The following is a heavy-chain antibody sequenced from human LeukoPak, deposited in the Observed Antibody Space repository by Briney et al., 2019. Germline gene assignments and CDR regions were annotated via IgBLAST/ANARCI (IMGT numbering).Heavy chain of an antibody. Sequence: GGSLRLSCAASGFTFSSYAMSWVRQAPGKGLEWVSAISGGGDSTYYADSVKGRFTISRDNSKNTLYLQMNSPRAEDTAMYYCAKEFPSSSLLTIQHWGQGTLVTVSS. CDR1: GFTFSSYA. CDR2: ISGGGDST. D-gene: IGHD2-2*01. CDR3: AKEFPSSSLLTIQH. J-gene: IGHJ1*01. V-gene: IGHV3-23*01.